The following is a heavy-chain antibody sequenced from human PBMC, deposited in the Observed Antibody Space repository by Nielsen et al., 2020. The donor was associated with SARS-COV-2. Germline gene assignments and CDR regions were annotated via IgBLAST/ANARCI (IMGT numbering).Heavy chain of an antibody. V-gene: IGHV4-39*01. CDR3: ARTHDYVWGSYRYSNHAFDI. Sequence: GSLRLSCTVPGGSISSSSYYWGWIRQPPGKGLEWIGSIYYSGSTYYNPSLKSRVTISVDTSKNQFSLKLSSVTAADTAVYYCARTHDYVWGSYRYSNHAFDIWGQGTMVTVSS. CDR2: IYYSGST. J-gene: IGHJ3*02. CDR1: GGSISSSSYY. D-gene: IGHD3-16*02.